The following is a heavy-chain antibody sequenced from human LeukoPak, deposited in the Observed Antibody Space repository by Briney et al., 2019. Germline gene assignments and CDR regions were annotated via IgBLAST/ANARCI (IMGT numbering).Heavy chain of an antibody. CDR3: ARDRLYCSGGSCYLNWFVP. D-gene: IGHD2-15*01. CDR2: IYHSGSP. J-gene: IGHJ5*02. CDR1: GYSISSGYY. Sequence: PSETLSLTCAVSGYSISSGYYRGWIRQPPGKGLEWIWSIYHSGSPYYIPSLKSRVTTSVDTSKNQFALKLSSVTAADTAVYYCARDRLYCSGGSCYLNWFVPWGQGTLATVSS. V-gene: IGHV4-38-2*02.